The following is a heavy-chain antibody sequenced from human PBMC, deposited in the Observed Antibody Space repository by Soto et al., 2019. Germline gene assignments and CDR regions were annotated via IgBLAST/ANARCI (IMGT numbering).Heavy chain of an antibody. V-gene: IGHV1-3*01. CDR3: GRDQDTYGLAVFNF. Sequence: VASVKVSCKASGYTFSGHAIHWLRQAPGQRPEWLGGINAGNSKSYFSEKFEGRVTLTRDTVATTVNMELTSLTSEDTVVYYCGRDQDTYGLAVFNFWGQGTVVTAPQ. J-gene: IGHJ4*02. CDR2: INAGNSKS. D-gene: IGHD2-8*02. CDR1: GYTFSGHA.